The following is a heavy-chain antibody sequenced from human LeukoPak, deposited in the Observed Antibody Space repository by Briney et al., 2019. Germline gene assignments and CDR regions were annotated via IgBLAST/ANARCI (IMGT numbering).Heavy chain of an antibody. Sequence: GGSLRLSCAASGFTFSSYGMHWVRQAPGKGLEWVAVIWYDGSNKYYADSVKGRFTISRDNSKNTLYLQMNSLRAEDTAVYYCARVRDGYKNNYYYYMDVWGKGTTVTVSS. CDR2: IWYDGSNK. D-gene: IGHD5-24*01. CDR3: ARVRDGYKNNYYYYMDV. J-gene: IGHJ6*03. CDR1: GFTFSSYG. V-gene: IGHV3-33*01.